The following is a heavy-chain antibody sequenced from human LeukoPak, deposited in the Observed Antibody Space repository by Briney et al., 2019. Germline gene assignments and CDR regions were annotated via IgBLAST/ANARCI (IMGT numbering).Heavy chain of an antibody. D-gene: IGHD6-6*01. V-gene: IGHV4-59*08. CDR3: ARHYSSSSPVSN. Sequence: SETLSLTCAVSDGSVSHYYWSWIRQSPGKGLEWIGYVFYSGSTKYNPSLKSRVTISVDTSKNQFSLKLSSVTAADTAVYYCARHYSSSSPVSNWGQGTLVTVSS. J-gene: IGHJ4*02. CDR2: VFYSGST. CDR1: DGSVSHYY.